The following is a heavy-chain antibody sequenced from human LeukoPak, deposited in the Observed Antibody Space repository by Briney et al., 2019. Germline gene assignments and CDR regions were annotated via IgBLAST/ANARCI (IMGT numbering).Heavy chain of an antibody. D-gene: IGHD2-15*01. CDR1: GYTFTGYY. CDR3: ARDPLYCSGGSCHTNWFDP. CDR2: INPNSGGT. Sequence: ASVKVSCKASGYTFTGYYMHWVRQAPGQGLEWMGRINPNSGGTNYAQKFQGRVTMTRDTSISTAYMELRRLRSDDTAVYYCARDPLYCSGGSCHTNWFDPWGQGTLVTVSS. J-gene: IGHJ5*02. V-gene: IGHV1-2*06.